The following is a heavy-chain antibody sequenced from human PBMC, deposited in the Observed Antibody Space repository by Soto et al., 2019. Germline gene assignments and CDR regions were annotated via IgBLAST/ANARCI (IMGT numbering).Heavy chain of an antibody. CDR1: GGTFSSDA. CDR3: ARSTIFGVVIVPEFDY. D-gene: IGHD3-3*01. J-gene: IGHJ4*02. V-gene: IGHV1-69*13. CDR2: IIPMFGTV. Sequence: SVKVSCKASGGTFSSDAISWVRQAPGQGLEWMGGIIPMFGTVNYVQKFQGRVTITADESTSTAYMELRSLIPEDTAVYYCARSTIFGVVIVPEFDYWGQGTLVTVSP.